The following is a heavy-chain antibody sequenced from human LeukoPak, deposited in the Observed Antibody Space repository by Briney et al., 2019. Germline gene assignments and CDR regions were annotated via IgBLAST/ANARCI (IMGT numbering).Heavy chain of an antibody. CDR2: ISSSSSYI. CDR3: ARAPPNYYDILTGYSFDY. CDR1: GFTFSSYS. Sequence: PGGSLRLSCAASGFTFSSYSMNWVRQAPGKGLEWVSSISSSSSYIYYADSVKGRFTISRDNAKNSLYLQMNSLRAEDTAVYYCARAPPNYYDILTGYSFDYWGQGTLVTVSS. D-gene: IGHD3-9*01. J-gene: IGHJ4*02. V-gene: IGHV3-21*01.